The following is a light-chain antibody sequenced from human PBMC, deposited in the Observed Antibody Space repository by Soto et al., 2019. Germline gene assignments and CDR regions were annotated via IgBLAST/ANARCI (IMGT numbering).Light chain of an antibody. J-gene: IGLJ1*01. CDR1: SSDVGGYNY. V-gene: IGLV2-8*01. CDR3: SSYVGTNSYV. CDR2: EVY. Sequence: QSALTQPPSASGCPGQSVTISCTGTSSDVGGYNYVSWYQHHPGKAPKLIIYEVYKRPSGVPDRFSGSKSGNTAALTVSGLQAEDEADYYCSSYVGTNSYVFGTGTKVTV.